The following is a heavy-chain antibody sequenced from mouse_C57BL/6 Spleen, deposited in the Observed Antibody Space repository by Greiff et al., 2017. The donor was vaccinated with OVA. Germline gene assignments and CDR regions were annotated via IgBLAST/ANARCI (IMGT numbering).Heavy chain of an antibody. CDR2: IHPNSGST. J-gene: IGHJ1*03. V-gene: IGHV1-64*01. D-gene: IGHD1-1*01. Sequence: QVQLQQPGAELVKPGASVKLSCKASGYTFTSYWMHWVKQRPGQGLEWIGMIHPNSGSTNYNEKFKSKATLTVDKSSSTAYMQLSSLTSEDSAVYYCARGYYGSRSFYWYFDVWGTGTTVTVSS. CDR3: ARGYYGSRSFYWYFDV. CDR1: GYTFTSYW.